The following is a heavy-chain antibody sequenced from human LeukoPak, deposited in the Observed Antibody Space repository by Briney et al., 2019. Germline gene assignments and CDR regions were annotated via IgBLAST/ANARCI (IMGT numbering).Heavy chain of an antibody. V-gene: IGHV1-46*01. CDR3: ARGPERLYGGNSETREFDY. D-gene: IGHD4-23*01. J-gene: IGHJ4*02. CDR2: INPSGGST. Sequence: ASVKVSCKASGYTFTSYYMHWVRQAPGQGLEWMGIINPSGGSTTYAQKFQGRVTMTRDTSTSTVYMELSSLRSEDTAVYYCARGPERLYGGNSETREFDYWGQGTLVIVSS. CDR1: GYTFTSYY.